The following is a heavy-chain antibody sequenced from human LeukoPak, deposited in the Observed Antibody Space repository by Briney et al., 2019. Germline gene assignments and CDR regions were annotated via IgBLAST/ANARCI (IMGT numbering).Heavy chain of an antibody. CDR2: IDQDGSDK. CDR3: ARDHALGGY. CDR1: GFTLSDFW. J-gene: IGHJ4*02. D-gene: IGHD3-16*01. V-gene: IGHV3-7*01. Sequence: GGSQRLSCAASGFTLSDFWMSWVRQAPGKGLEWVANIDQDGSDKNYVGSVKGRFTISRDDAKNSLFLQMNSLRAEDTAVYYCARDHALGGYWGQGTLVTVSS.